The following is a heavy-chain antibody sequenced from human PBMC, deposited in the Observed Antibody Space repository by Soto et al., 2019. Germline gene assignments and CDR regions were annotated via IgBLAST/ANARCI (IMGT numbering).Heavy chain of an antibody. J-gene: IGHJ5*02. CDR2: IHHSGST. CDR1: GDSISSTNW. V-gene: IGHV4-4*02. Sequence: QVQLQESGPGLVKPSGTLSLTCAVSGDSISSTNWWNWVRQPPGKGLEWIGEIHHSGSTNYNPSLKSRVTISVDKSKNQVSLKLNSVTAADTAVYYCTRARQFCTSTSCYLDPWGQGTLVTVSS. CDR3: TRARQFCTSTSCYLDP. D-gene: IGHD2-2*01.